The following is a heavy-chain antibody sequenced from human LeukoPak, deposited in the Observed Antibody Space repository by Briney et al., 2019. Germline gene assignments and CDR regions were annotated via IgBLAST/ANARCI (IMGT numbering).Heavy chain of an antibody. CDR1: GYSFTSYW. J-gene: IGHJ3*02. CDR2: IYPGDSDT. Sequence: GPPLKISCKGSGYSFTSYWIGWVRQLPGKGLEWMGIIYPGDSDTRYSPSFQGQVTISADKSISTAYLQWSSLKASDTAMYYCARPRTTVTTDAFDIWGQGTMVTVSS. D-gene: IGHD4-11*01. V-gene: IGHV5-51*01. CDR3: ARPRTTVTTDAFDI.